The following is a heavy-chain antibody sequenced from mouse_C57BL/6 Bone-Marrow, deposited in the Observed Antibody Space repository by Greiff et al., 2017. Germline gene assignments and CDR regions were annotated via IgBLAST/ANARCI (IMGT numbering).Heavy chain of an antibody. D-gene: IGHD2-5*01. Sequence: EVQLVESGEGLVKPGGSLKLSCAASGFTFSSYAMSWVRQTPEKRLEWVAYISSGGDYNYYADTVKGRFTISRDNARNTLYLQMSSLKSEDTAMYCGTLYSNYLAWFAYWGQGTLVTVSA. J-gene: IGHJ3*01. V-gene: IGHV5-9-1*02. CDR1: GFTFSSYA. CDR3: TLYSNYLAWFAY. CDR2: ISSGGDYN.